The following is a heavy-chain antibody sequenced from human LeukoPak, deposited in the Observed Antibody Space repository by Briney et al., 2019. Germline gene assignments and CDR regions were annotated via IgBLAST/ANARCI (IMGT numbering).Heavy chain of an antibody. CDR1: GFTFSSYE. V-gene: IGHV3-48*03. CDR2: ISSSGSTI. J-gene: IGHJ4*02. Sequence: GGSLRLSCAASGFTFSSYEMNWVRQAPGKGLEWVSYISSSGSTIYYADSVKGRFIISSKNAKHLLSLQMNRLTSEDTAVYYCARGGYWGQKPLVTVSS. CDR3: ARGGY. D-gene: IGHD3-16*01.